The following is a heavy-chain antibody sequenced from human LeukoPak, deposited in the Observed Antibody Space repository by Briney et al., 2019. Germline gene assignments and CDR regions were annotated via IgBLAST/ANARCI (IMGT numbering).Heavy chain of an antibody. CDR2: INHSGST. D-gene: IGHD2-2*01. CDR3: ARDDCSSTSCYSFDY. J-gene: IGHJ4*02. V-gene: IGHV4-34*01. Sequence: PSETLSLTCAVYGGSFSGYYWSWIRQPPGKGLEWIGEINHSGSTNYNPSLKGRVTISVDTSKNQFSLKLSSVTAADTAVYYCARDDCSSTSCYSFDYWGQGTLVTVSS. CDR1: GGSFSGYY.